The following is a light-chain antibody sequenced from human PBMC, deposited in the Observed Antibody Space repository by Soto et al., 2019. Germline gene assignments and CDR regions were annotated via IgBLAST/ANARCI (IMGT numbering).Light chain of an antibody. J-gene: IGKJ5*01. CDR2: GAF. CDR1: PSVTNF. Sequence: EIVLTQSPATLSLSPWERATLSCRASPSVTNFLSCYQHKPVQAPRLLIYGAFNRATGIPARFSGSGSGTDFTLTISSLEPEDSAVYYCQQRNVWPPVTFGQGTRLEIK. V-gene: IGKV3-11*01. CDR3: QQRNVWPPVT.